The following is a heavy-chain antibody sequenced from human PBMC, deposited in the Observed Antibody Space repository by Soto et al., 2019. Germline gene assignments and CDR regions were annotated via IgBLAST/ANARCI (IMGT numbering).Heavy chain of an antibody. CDR1: GYRFTHFD. J-gene: IGHJ4*02. Sequence: QVQLVQSGPEVKQPGASVRISCKASGYRFTHFDMHWVRQAPGQRLEWMGGINPGNGKTKYSQKFQGRVTFTGDTSASTAYLDLDGLTSDDTSFYFCARCLPRLDYWGQGTLVTVSS. CDR3: ARCLPRLDY. CDR2: INPGNGKT. V-gene: IGHV1-3*01.